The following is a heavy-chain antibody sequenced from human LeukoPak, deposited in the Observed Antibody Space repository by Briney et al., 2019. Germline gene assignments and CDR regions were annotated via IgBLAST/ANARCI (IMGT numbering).Heavy chain of an antibody. Sequence: GGSLRLSCAASGFTFSSYAMSWVRQAPGKGLGWVSAISGSGGSTYYADSVKGRFTISRDNSKNTLYLQMNSLRAEDTAVYYCAKDRRGSSWPRGWFDPWGQGTLVTVSS. CDR2: ISGSGGST. D-gene: IGHD6-13*01. J-gene: IGHJ5*02. CDR1: GFTFSSYA. CDR3: AKDRRGSSWPRGWFDP. V-gene: IGHV3-23*01.